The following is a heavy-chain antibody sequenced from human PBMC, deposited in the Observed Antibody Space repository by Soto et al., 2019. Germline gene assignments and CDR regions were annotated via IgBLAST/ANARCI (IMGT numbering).Heavy chain of an antibody. CDR1: GGTFSSYA. J-gene: IGHJ4*02. D-gene: IGHD5-12*01. CDR3: ARASSRDGYNFGFDY. Sequence: KVSFKASGGTFSSYAISLLLDAPVQGLEWMGGIIPIFGTANYAQKFQGRVTITADKSTSTAYMELSSLRSEDTAVYYCARASSRDGYNFGFDYWGQGTLVTVSS. CDR2: IIPIFGTA. V-gene: IGHV1-69*06.